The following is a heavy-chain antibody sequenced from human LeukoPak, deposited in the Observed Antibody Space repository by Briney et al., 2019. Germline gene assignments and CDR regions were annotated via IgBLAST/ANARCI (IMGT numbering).Heavy chain of an antibody. D-gene: IGHD2-2*01. V-gene: IGHV4-39*01. CDR3: ASRLKYCSSTSCPDY. CDR1: GGCISSSSYY. J-gene: IGHJ4*02. CDR2: IYYSGST. Sequence: MSSETLSLTCTVSGGCISSSSYYWRWIRQPPGKGLEWIGSIYYSGSTYYNPSLKSRVTISVDTSKNQFSLKLSSVTAADTAVSYCASRLKYCSSTSCPDYWGQGTLVTVSS.